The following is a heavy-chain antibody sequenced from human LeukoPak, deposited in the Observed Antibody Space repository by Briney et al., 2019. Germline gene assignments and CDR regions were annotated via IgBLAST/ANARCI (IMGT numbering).Heavy chain of an antibody. J-gene: IGHJ5*02. Sequence: GGSLRLSCAASGFTFSGYWMSWVRQAPGKGLEWVANIKQDGSEKYYVDSVKGRFTVSRDNSKNTLYLHMNSLRDDDTAVYYCVRGVGVSRFNYLDPWGQGTLVTVSS. CDR3: VRGVGVSRFNYLDP. CDR1: GFTFSGYW. CDR2: IKQDGSEK. V-gene: IGHV3-7*02. D-gene: IGHD1-7*01.